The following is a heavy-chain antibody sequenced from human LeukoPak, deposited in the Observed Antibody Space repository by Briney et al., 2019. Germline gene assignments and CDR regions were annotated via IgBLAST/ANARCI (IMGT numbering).Heavy chain of an antibody. J-gene: IGHJ5*02. CDR1: GGSISSGGYY. D-gene: IGHD2-15*01. CDR3: AGLGLAGLGDP. V-gene: IGHV4-31*03. CDR2: IYYSGST. Sequence: TQTLSLTCTVSGGSISSGGYYWSWIRQHPGKGPEWIGYIYYSGSTYYNPSLKSRVTISVDTSKNQFSLKLSSVTAADTAVYYCAGLGLAGLGDPWGQGTLVTVSS.